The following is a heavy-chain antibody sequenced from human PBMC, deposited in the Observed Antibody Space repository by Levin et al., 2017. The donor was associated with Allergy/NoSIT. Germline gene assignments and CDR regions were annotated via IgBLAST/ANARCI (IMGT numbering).Heavy chain of an antibody. CDR2: IFYSGRT. CDR1: GGSISTNDYY. J-gene: IGHJ3*02. V-gene: IGHV4-31*03. D-gene: IGHD2-2*01. CDR3: ARLLGSTGANTFEI. Sequence: SETLSLTCSVSGGSISTNDYYWSWIRQHPGKGLEWIGYIFYSGRTYHNPSLTSRIAISLDTSQNQFSLRLNSLTAADTALYYCARLLGSTGANTFEIWGQGIVVTVSS.